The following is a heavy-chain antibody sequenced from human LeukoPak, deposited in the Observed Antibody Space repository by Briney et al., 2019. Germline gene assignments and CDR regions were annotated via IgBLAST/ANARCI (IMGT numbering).Heavy chain of an antibody. CDR2: IFPGDSHA. J-gene: IGHJ6*02. CDR1: GYSFNNYW. CDR3: ARHRRTKTHRYYYGMDV. D-gene: IGHD2-2*01. V-gene: IGHV5-51*01. Sequence: GESLKISCKGSGYSFNNYWIGWVRQLPGKGLEWMGIIFPGDSHARYSPSFRGQVTISADTSIRSAYLQLSSLKASDTAMYYCARHRRTKTHRYYYGMDVWGQGTTVTVSS.